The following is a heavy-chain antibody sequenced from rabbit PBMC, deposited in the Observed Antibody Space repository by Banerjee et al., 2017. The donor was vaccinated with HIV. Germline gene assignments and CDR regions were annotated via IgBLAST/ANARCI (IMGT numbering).Heavy chain of an antibody. V-gene: IGHV1S45*01. Sequence: QEQLEESGGDLVKPGASLTLTCTASGFSFSSGYWMSWVRQAPGKGLEWIACIYTGSSDGINYASWAKGRFTISKTSSTTVTLQMTSLTAADTATYFCAREDVDSGAWGLWGPGTLVTVS. CDR2: IYTGSSDGI. D-gene: IGHD4-1*01. CDR3: AREDVDSGAWGL. J-gene: IGHJ6*01. CDR1: GFSFSSGYW.